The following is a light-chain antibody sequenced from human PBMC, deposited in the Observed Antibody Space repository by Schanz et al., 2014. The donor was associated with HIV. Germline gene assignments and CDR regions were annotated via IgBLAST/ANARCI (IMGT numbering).Light chain of an antibody. CDR1: QSVGGSQ. V-gene: IGKV3-20*01. J-gene: IGKJ4*01. CDR3: QHFDHSVVT. CDR2: ATS. Sequence: EIVLTQSPGSLSLSPGERATLSCRASQSVGGSQMAWYQHRRGQAPRLLFYATSFRATGVPDRFSGSGSGTDFTLNITGLEPEDFAVYYCQHFDHSVVTFGGGTKVEIK.